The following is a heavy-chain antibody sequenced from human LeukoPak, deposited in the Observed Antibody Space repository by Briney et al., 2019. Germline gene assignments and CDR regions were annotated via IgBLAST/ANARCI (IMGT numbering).Heavy chain of an antibody. CDR2: IIPIFGTA. CDR3: ARDESTIFYGMDV. CDR1: GYTFTSYY. Sequence: SVKVSCKASGYTFTSYYMHWVRQAPGQGLEWMGGIIPIFGTANYAQKFQGRVTITADESTSTAYMELSSLRSEDTAVYYCARDESTIFYGMDVWGQGTTVTVSS. V-gene: IGHV1-69*13. J-gene: IGHJ6*02. D-gene: IGHD3-9*01.